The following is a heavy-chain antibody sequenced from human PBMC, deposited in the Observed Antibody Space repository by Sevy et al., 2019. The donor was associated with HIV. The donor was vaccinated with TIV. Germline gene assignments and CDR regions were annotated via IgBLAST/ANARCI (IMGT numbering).Heavy chain of an antibody. D-gene: IGHD2-15*01. J-gene: IGHJ4*02. V-gene: IGHV3-21*01. CDR3: ARGVVAAADPLFDY. Sequence: GGSLRLSCAASGFTFSSYSMNWVRQAPGKGLEWVSSISSRSTYTHYADSVKGRFTISRDNAENSLYLQMNSLRAEDTAVYYCARGVVAAADPLFDYWGQGTLVTVSS. CDR2: ISSRSTYT. CDR1: GFTFSSYS.